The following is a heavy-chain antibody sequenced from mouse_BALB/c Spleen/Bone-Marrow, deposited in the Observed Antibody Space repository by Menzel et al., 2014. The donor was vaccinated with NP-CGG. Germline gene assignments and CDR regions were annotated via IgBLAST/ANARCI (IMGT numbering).Heavy chain of an antibody. CDR2: INPNNGGT. CDR1: GYTFTEYT. CDR3: ARGWLLRHYFDY. Sequence: VQLQQPGPDLVKPGASVKISCKTSGYTFTEYTMHWVKPSHVKSLEWIGGINPNNGGTSYSQKFKGKATWTVDKSSSTAYMELRSLTSEDSAVYYCARGWLLRHYFDYWGQGTTLTVSS. V-gene: IGHV1-18*01. J-gene: IGHJ2*01. D-gene: IGHD2-3*01.